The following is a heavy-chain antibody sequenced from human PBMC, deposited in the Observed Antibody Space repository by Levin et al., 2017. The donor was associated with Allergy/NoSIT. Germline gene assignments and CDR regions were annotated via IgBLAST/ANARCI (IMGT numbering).Heavy chain of an antibody. V-gene: IGHV3-11*03. Sequence: GGSLRLSCAASGFTFSDYFMNWIRQTPDKGLEWVSNIDTSSSFTDYADSVKGRFTISRDNTKNLLFLRMDSLRAEDTAVYFCASGGGASDYWGQGTLVTVSS. CDR1: GFTFSDYF. J-gene: IGHJ4*02. CDR2: IDTSSSFT. CDR3: ASGGGASDY. D-gene: IGHD2-21*01.